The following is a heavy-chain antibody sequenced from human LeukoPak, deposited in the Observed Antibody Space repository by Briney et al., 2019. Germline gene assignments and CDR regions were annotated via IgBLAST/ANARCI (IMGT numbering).Heavy chain of an antibody. CDR2: VSPSSTTI. J-gene: IGHJ3*02. V-gene: IGHV3-48*01. D-gene: IGHD2/OR15-2a*01. CDR1: GFTFSSYG. CDR3: ARNYPLRSKRVAFDI. Sequence: PGGSLRLSCAASGFTFSSYGLNWVRQAPGEGLEWVSYVSPSSTTIYYADSVKGRFTISRDNTKNTLYLQMNSLRAEDTAVYYCARNYPLRSKRVAFDIWGQGTMVTVSS.